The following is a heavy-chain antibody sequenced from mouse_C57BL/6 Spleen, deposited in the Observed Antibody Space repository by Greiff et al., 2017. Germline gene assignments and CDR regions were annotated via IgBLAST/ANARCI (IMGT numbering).Heavy chain of an antibody. V-gene: IGHV1-81*01. D-gene: IGHD2-1*01. CDR3: ARWGLNGNYAAWFAY. CDR1: GYTFTSYG. J-gene: IGHJ3*01. CDR2: IYPRSGNT. Sequence: QVQLQQSGAELARPGASVKLSCKASGYTFTSYGISWVKQRTGQGLEWIGEIYPRSGNTYYNEKFKGKATLTADKSSSTAYMELRSLTSEDSAVYFCARWGLNGNYAAWFAYWGQGTLVTVSA.